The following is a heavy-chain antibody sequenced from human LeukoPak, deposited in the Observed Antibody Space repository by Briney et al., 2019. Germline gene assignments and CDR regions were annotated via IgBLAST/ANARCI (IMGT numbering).Heavy chain of an antibody. J-gene: IGHJ4*02. V-gene: IGHV4-59*01. CDR2: IYYSGST. CDR3: AREGQIALDC. D-gene: IGHD3-3*02. CDR1: GGSISSYY. Sequence: SETLSLTCTVSGGSISSYYWSWIRQPPGKGLEWIGYIYYSGSTNYNPSLKSRVTISVDTSKNQFSLKLSSVTAADTAVYYCAREGQIALDCWGQGTLVTVSS.